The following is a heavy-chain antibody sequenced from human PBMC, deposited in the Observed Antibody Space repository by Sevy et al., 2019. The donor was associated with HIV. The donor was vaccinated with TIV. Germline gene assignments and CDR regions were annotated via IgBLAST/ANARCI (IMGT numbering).Heavy chain of an antibody. D-gene: IGHD1-20*01. CDR2: TFYRSNWYN. CDR1: GDSVSSNNAA. Sequence: SQTLSLTCAISGDSVSSNNAAWNWIRQSPSRGLEWLGRTFYRSNWYNDYAVSVKGRITINPDTSKNQLSLQLTSVTPEDTAAYYCARDGLTYGGMDVWGQGTTVTVSS. J-gene: IGHJ6*02. CDR3: ARDGLTYGGMDV. V-gene: IGHV6-1*01.